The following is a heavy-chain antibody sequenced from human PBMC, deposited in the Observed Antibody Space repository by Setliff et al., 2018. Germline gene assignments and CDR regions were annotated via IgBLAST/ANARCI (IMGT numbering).Heavy chain of an antibody. CDR2: VHYSGDS. Sequence: SETLSLTCTVSGGSMTSYYWSWVRQSPWKGLEWIGYVHYSGDSNYNPSLKSRVTMSVDTSKNQFSLNLRSVTAADTAVYYCARQPSSGSYYNPRPYYFDYWGQGTLVTVSS. CDR3: ARQPSSGSYYNPRPYYFDY. V-gene: IGHV4-59*13. J-gene: IGHJ4*02. CDR1: GGSMTSYY. D-gene: IGHD3-10*01.